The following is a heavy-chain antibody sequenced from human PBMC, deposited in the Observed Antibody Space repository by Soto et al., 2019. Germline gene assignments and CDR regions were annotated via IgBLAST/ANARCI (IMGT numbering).Heavy chain of an antibody. Sequence: GASVKVSCKSSGFTFTSYAIHWLRQAPGQRPQWMGWINGGSGSTKYAQNFQGRVTMTRDTSTTTIYMELSSLRSDDTAIYYCAREENCSGGTCYAEYFHRWGQGTLVTVPQ. V-gene: IGHV1-3*01. CDR3: AREENCSGGTCYAEYFHR. CDR1: GFTFTSYA. D-gene: IGHD2-15*01. CDR2: INGGSGST. J-gene: IGHJ1*01.